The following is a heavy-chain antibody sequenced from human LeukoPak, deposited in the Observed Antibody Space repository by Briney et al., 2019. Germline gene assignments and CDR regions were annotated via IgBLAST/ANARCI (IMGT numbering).Heavy chain of an antibody. CDR2: ISGSGGST. Sequence: GGSLRLSCAASGFTFSTNAMTWVRQAPGKGLEWVSAISGSGGSTYYADSVKGRFTISRDNSKNTLYLQMNSLRAEDTAVYYCAKGGAADYYYYYYGMDVWGQGTTVTVSS. V-gene: IGHV3-23*01. J-gene: IGHJ6*02. D-gene: IGHD6-13*01. CDR1: GFTFSTNA. CDR3: AKGGAADYYYYYYGMDV.